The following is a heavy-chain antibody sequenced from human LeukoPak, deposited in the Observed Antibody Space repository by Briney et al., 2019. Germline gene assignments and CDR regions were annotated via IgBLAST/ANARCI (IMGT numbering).Heavy chain of an antibody. CDR1: GFTFSGYA. J-gene: IGHJ4*02. CDR3: ARVGYYASGPFSYFDY. D-gene: IGHD3-10*01. V-gene: IGHV3-30-3*01. Sequence: GGSLRLSCAASGFTFSGYAMHWVRQAPGKGLEWVAVISYDGSNEYYADSVKGRFTIARDNSKNTLYLQMNSLSVEDTAVYYCARVGYYASGPFSYFDYWGQGTLVTVSS. CDR2: ISYDGSNE.